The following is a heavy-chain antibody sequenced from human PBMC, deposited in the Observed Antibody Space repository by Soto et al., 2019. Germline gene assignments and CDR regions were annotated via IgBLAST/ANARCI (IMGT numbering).Heavy chain of an antibody. CDR1: ADTFTRYY. Sequence: ASVKVSCSAPADTFTRYYIHWVRQAPGHGLEWMGIINPNGGSTRFAQTFQGRITMTTDTSTSTVYMELRSLRSEDTAVYYCANSHSRGGKDYSYYGMDVCGQGTTGTVSS. D-gene: IGHD2-15*01. V-gene: IGHV1-46*01. CDR3: ANSHSRGGKDYSYYGMDV. CDR2: INPNGGST. J-gene: IGHJ6*02.